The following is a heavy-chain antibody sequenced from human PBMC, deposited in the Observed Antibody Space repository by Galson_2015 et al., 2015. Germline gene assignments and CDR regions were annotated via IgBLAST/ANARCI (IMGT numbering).Heavy chain of an antibody. J-gene: IGHJ4*02. CDR3: AKWHDSSGYSPYFDY. CDR1: GFTFSSYA. D-gene: IGHD3-22*01. CDR2: ISGSGGST. V-gene: IGHV3-23*01. Sequence: LRLSCAAPGFTFSSYAMSWVRQAPGKGLEWVSAISGSGGSTYYADSVKGRFTISRDNSKNTLYLQMNSLRAEDTAVYYCAKWHDSSGYSPYFDYWGQGTLVTVSS.